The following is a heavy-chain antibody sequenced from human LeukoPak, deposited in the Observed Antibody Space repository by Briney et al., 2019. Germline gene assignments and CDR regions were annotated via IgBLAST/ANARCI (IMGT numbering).Heavy chain of an antibody. V-gene: IGHV1-2*04. J-gene: IGHJ3*02. CDR2: INPNSGGT. CDR3: ARVFNYGDYGGAAFDI. D-gene: IGHD4-17*01. Sequence: APVKVSCKASGYTFTGYYMHWVRQAPGQGLEWMGWINPNSGGTNYAQKFQGWVTMTRDTSISTAYMELSRLRSDDTAVYYCARVFNYGDYGGAAFDIWGQGTTVTVSS. CDR1: GYTFTGYY.